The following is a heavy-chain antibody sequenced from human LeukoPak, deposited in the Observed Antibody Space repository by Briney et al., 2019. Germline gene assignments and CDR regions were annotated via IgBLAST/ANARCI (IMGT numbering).Heavy chain of an antibody. CDR2: INHSGST. CDR1: GGSFSGYY. CDR3: ARDRGGPDYYYYMDV. Sequence: SETLSLTCAVYGGSFSGYYWSWIRQPPGKGLEWIGEINHSGSTNYNPSLKSRVTISVDTSKNQFFLKLSSVTAADTAVYYCARDRGGPDYYYYMDVWGKGTTVTISS. D-gene: IGHD6-25*01. V-gene: IGHV4-34*01. J-gene: IGHJ6*03.